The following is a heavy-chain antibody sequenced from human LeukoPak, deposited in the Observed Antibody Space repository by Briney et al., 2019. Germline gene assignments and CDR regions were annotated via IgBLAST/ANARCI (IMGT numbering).Heavy chain of an antibody. V-gene: IGHV3-23*01. CDR3: ARTENVWFGELFIFDY. CDR2: ISGSGGST. CDR1: GFTFSSYA. J-gene: IGHJ4*02. D-gene: IGHD3-10*01. Sequence: GGSLRLSCAASGFTFSSYAMSWVRQAPGKGLEWVSAISGSGGSTYYADSVKGRFTISRDNSKNTLYLQMNSLRAEDTAVYYCARTENVWFGELFIFDYWGQGTLVTVSS.